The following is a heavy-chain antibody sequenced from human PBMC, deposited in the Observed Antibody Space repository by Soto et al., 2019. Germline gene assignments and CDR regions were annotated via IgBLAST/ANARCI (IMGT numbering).Heavy chain of an antibody. V-gene: IGHV4-39*01. J-gene: IGHJ6*02. CDR1: GGSIRRNNYY. CDR2: VYYSGST. CDR3: ARDLGSGSGFGVDV. Sequence: QLQLQESGPGLVKPSETLSLTCTVSGGSIRRNNYYWGWIRQPPGKGLEWIGSVYYSGSTYYNPSLRRGVAISVVTSKNQFSMKLSSVTAADTAVYYCARDLGSGSGFGVDVWGQGTTVTVSS. D-gene: IGHD3-10*01.